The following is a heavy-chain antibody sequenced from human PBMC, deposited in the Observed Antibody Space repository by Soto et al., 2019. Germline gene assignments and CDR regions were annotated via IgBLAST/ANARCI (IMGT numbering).Heavy chain of an antibody. Sequence: PSETLSLTCTVSGGSISSSSYYWGWIRQPPGKGLEWIGSIYYSGSTYYNPSLKSRVTISVDTSKNQFSLKLSSVTAADTAVYYCASQHSYYYDSTIAFDIWGQGTMVTVSS. CDR2: IYYSGST. V-gene: IGHV4-39*01. CDR3: ASQHSYYYDSTIAFDI. CDR1: GGSISSSSYY. D-gene: IGHD3-22*01. J-gene: IGHJ3*02.